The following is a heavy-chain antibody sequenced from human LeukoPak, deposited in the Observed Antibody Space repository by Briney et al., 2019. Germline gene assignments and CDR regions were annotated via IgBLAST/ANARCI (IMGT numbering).Heavy chain of an antibody. V-gene: IGHV3-33*01. CDR1: GFTFSSYD. J-gene: IGHJ4*02. CDR3: ARAAYDNNGYLTL. Sequence: GRSLRLSCAASGFTFSSYDMHWVRQAPGKGLEWVAVIWYDGSNKYYADSVKGRFTISRDNSKNTLYLQMNSLRAEDTAVYYCARAAYDNNGYLTLWGQGTLVTVSS. D-gene: IGHD3-22*01. CDR2: IWYDGSNK.